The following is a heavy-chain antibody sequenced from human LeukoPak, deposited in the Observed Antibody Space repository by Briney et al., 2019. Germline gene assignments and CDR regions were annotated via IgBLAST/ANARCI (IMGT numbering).Heavy chain of an antibody. CDR2: IKEDGSFK. D-gene: IGHD2-15*01. J-gene: IGHJ3*02. CDR1: GFTFDTQY. V-gene: IGHV3-7*03. Sequence: GGSLRLSSTASGFTFDTQYMAWVRQGPGKGMEWVANIKEDGSFKNYVDSVKGRFTISRDNAKNSLYLEMNSLRAEDTALYYCVRDSTIEHNNRWYDGLDIWGQGTMVTVS. CDR3: VRDSTIEHNNRWYDGLDI.